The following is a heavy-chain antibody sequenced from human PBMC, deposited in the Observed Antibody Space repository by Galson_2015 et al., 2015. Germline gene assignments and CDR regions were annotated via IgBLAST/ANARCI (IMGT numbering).Heavy chain of an antibody. D-gene: IGHD4-23*01. CDR2: INPNSGGT. CDR1: GYTFTGYY. CDR3: ARDNRRTDYGGYWYFDL. J-gene: IGHJ2*01. Sequence: SVKVSCKASGYTFTGYYMHWVRQAPGQGLEWMGRINPNSGGTNYAQKFQGRVTMTRDTSISTAYMELSRLRSDDTAVYYCARDNRRTDYGGYWYFDLWGRGTLVTVSS. V-gene: IGHV1-2*06.